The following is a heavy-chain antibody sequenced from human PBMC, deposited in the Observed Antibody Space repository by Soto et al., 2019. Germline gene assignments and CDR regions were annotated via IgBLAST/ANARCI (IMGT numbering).Heavy chain of an antibody. J-gene: IGHJ4*02. CDR1: GFSFTRYA. Sequence: GESLKISCAASGFSFTRYAVTWVRQAPGKGLEWVSSISSSGANIYYADSVKGRFTLSRDTSKNTLYLQMNSLRAEDTAVYYCAKDIDVVPRFFDYWGQGTPVTVSS. CDR3: AKDIDVVPRFFDY. D-gene: IGHD1-26*01. CDR2: ISSSGANI. V-gene: IGHV3-23*01.